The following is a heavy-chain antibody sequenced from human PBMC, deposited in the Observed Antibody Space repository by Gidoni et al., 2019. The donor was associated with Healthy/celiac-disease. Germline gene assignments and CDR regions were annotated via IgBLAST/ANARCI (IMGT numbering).Heavy chain of an antibody. CDR2: IYSGGST. D-gene: IGHD3-3*01. CDR1: GFTVSSNY. V-gene: IGHV3-53*01. CDR3: AREETYYDFWSGFHGGMDV. J-gene: IGHJ6*02. Sequence: EVQLVESGGGLIQPGGSLRLSCAASGFTVSSNYMSWVRQAPGKGLEWVSVIYSGGSTYYADSVKGRFTISRDNSKNTLYLQMNSLRAEDTAVYYCAREETYYDFWSGFHGGMDVWGQGTTVTVSS.